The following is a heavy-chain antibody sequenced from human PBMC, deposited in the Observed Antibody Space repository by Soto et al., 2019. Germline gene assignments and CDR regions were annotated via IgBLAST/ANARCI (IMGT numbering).Heavy chain of an antibody. CDR3: ASVYILTGYYLDH. CDR2: IYYSGGT. Sequence: PSETLSLTCTVSGGSISSSSYFWGWIRQPPGKGLEWIGSIYYSGGTYYNPSLKSRVTISVDTSKNQFSLKLSSVTAADTAVYYRASVYILTGYYLDHWGQGTLVTVSS. CDR1: GGSISSSSYF. J-gene: IGHJ4*02. V-gene: IGHV4-39*01. D-gene: IGHD3-9*01.